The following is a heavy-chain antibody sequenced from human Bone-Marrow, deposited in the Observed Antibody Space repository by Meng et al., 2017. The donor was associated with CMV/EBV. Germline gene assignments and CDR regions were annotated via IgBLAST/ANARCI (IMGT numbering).Heavy chain of an antibody. CDR2: ISYDGSNK. CDR3: AREVGEYCTSTSCYFDWFDP. V-gene: IGHV3-30-3*01. D-gene: IGHD2-2*01. Sequence: GSSLKISCAASGFTFSNFAMHWVRQAPGKGLEWVAVISYDGSNKYYADSVKGRFTISRDNSKNTLYLQMNSLRAEDTAIYYCAREVGEYCTSTSCYFDWFDPWGQGTLVTVSS. J-gene: IGHJ5*02. CDR1: GFTFSNFA.